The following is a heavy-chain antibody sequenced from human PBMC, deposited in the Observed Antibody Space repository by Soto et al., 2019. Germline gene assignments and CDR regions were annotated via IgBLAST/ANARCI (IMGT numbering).Heavy chain of an antibody. CDR3: AQSGGRGYYCLDY. J-gene: IGHJ4*02. D-gene: IGHD3-3*01. V-gene: IGHV3-11*01. Sequence: GGSLSLSCAASGFRFSDYYMSWIHQAPGEGLEWVSYITTTGSSLYYADSVKGRFTVSRDNARKSLYLQMNSRREDDTAVYYCAQSGGRGYYCLDYWGQGT. CDR1: GFRFSDYY. CDR2: ITTTGSSL.